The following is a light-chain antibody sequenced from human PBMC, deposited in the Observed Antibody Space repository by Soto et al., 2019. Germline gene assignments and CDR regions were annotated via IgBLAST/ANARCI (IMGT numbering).Light chain of an antibody. J-gene: IGKJ5*01. V-gene: IGKV1-13*02. CDR1: QGISSA. CDR3: QQFNSYPT. Sequence: ALRLTQSPSSLSASVGDRVTITCRASQGISSALAWYQQKPGKAPKLLIYEASSLESGVPSRFSGSGSGTEFTLTISSLQLEYFATCYCQQFNSYPTFGQGTRLEIK. CDR2: EAS.